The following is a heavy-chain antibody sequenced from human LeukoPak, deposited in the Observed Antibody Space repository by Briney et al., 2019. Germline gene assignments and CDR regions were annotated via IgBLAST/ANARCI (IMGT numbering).Heavy chain of an antibody. J-gene: IGHJ4*02. CDR1: GFSFSDYW. CDR3: ARGMTYYFGSGKLDY. D-gene: IGHD3-10*01. CDR2: INTDGSTT. Sequence: PGGSLRPSCVASGFSFSDYWMHWVRQVPGKGLVWVSRINTDGSTTDYADSVKGRFTISRDNAKNTLYLQMNSLGAEDTAAYYCARGMTYYFGSGKLDYWGQGALVTVSS. V-gene: IGHV3-74*01.